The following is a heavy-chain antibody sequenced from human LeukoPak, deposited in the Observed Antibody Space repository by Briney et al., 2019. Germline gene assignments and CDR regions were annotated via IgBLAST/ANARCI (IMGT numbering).Heavy chain of an antibody. CDR1: GGSISSYY. D-gene: IGHD3-10*01. J-gene: IGHJ4*02. CDR2: FYNSGST. CDR3: ARSRGMGLWFGELLLPYFDY. Sequence: SETLSLTCTVSGGSISSYYWTWIRRPPGKGLEWIGYFYNSGSTDYNPSLKSRVTISVDTSKNQFSLKLSSVTAADTAVYYCARSRGMGLWFGELLLPYFDYWGQGTLVTVSS. V-gene: IGHV4-59*01.